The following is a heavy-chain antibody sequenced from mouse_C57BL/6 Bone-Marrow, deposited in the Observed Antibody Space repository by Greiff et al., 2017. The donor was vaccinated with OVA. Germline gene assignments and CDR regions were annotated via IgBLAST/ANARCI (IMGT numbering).Heavy chain of an antibody. J-gene: IGHJ2*01. CDR1: GYTFTSYG. V-gene: IGHV1-81*01. D-gene: IGHD1-1*01. CDR3: ARFGSMGDY. Sequence: VQLQQSGAELARPGASVKLSCKASGYTFTSYGISWVKQRTGQGLEWIGEIYPRSGNTYYNEKFKGKATLTADKSSSTAYMELRSLTSEDSAVYYCARFGSMGDYWGQGTTLTVSS. CDR2: IYPRSGNT.